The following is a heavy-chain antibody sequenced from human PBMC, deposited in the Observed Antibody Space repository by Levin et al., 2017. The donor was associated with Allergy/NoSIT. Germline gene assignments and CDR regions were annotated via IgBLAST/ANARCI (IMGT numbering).Heavy chain of an antibody. Sequence: PGGSLRLSCAASGFTFSSYSINWVRQAPGKGLEWVSYISSNSRTIYYADSVKGRFTISRDNAKNSLYLQMNSLRAEDTAVYYCAYGSGSYYYYYGLDVWGQGTTVTVSS. CDR2: ISSNSRTI. V-gene: IGHV3-48*01. CDR1: GFTFSSYS. J-gene: IGHJ6*02. D-gene: IGHD3-10*01. CDR3: AYGSGSYYYYYGLDV.